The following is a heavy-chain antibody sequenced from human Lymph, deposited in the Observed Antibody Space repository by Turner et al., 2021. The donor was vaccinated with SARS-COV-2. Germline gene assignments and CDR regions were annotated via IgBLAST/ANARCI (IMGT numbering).Heavy chain of an antibody. CDR1: GFTFSTYV. Sequence: QVQLVESGGGVVQPGRSLRLPCAASGFTFSTYVMHWVRQAPGKGLEWVAVIWYDGSNKYYADSVKGRFTISRDNSKNTLYLQMNSLRAEDTAVYYCARGLGSSWYSGGFDFWGQGTLVTVSS. J-gene: IGHJ4*02. V-gene: IGHV3-33*01. CDR2: IWYDGSNK. D-gene: IGHD6-13*01. CDR3: ARGLGSSWYSGGFDF.